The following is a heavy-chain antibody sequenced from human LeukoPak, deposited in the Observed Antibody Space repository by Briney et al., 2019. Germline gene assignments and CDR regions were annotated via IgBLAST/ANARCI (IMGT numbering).Heavy chain of an antibody. CDR2: ISYDGSNK. D-gene: IGHD5-24*01. CDR3: ARGERWLLPPTDY. J-gene: IGHJ4*02. V-gene: IGHV3-30*04. Sequence: PGRSLRLSCAASGFTFSSYAMHWVRQAPGKGLEWVAVISYDGSNKYYADSVKGRFTISRDNARNSLYLQMNSLRADDTAVYYCARGERWLLPPTDYWGQGTLVTVSS. CDR1: GFTFSSYA.